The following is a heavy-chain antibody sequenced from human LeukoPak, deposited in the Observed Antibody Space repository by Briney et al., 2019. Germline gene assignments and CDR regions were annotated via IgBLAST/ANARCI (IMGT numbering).Heavy chain of an antibody. J-gene: IGHJ4*02. V-gene: IGHV3-74*01. D-gene: IGHD1-1*01. CDR2: INSDGSST. CDR3: ASGTSGSFDY. Sequence: GGSLRLSCAASGFTFNTYGMHWVRQAPGKGLVWVSHINSDGSSTNYADSVKGRFTISRDNAKNTLYLQMNSLRAEDTAVYYCASGTSGSFDYWGQGTLVTVSS. CDR1: GFTFNTYG.